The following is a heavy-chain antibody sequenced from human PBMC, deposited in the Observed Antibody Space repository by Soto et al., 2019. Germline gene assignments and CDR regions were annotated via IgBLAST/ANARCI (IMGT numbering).Heavy chain of an antibody. CDR1: GGSVSSGSYY. CDR2: IYYSGST. CDR3: ARDSVSSSSWWGTTRESGRYSSRKSSNWFDP. V-gene: IGHV4-61*01. J-gene: IGHJ5*02. Sequence: SETLSLTCTVSGGSVSSGSYYWSWIRQPPGKGLEWIGYIYYSGSTNYNPSLKSRVTISVDTSKNQFSLKLSSVTAADTAVYYCARDSVSSSSWWGTTRESGRYSSRKSSNWFDPWGQGTLVTVSS. D-gene: IGHD6-13*01.